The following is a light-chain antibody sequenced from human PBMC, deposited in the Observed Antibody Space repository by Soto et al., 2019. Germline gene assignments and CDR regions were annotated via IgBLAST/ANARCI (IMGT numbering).Light chain of an antibody. CDR1: QDISSW. V-gene: IGKV1-12*01. CDR2: AAS. Sequence: DIQMTQSPSSVSASVGDRVAITCRASQDISSWLAWYQQKPGKAPKLLIYAASSLHSGVPARFSGSDSGTDFTLTISSVQPEDSATYYCHQANSFPLTFGGGTKVEI. J-gene: IGKJ4*01. CDR3: HQANSFPLT.